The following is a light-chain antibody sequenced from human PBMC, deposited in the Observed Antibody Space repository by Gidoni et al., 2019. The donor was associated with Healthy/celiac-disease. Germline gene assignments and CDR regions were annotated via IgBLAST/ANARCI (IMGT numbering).Light chain of an antibody. Sequence: HSALTPPASVSGSPGQSITISCTGTSSDVGGYNYVSWYQQHPGKAPKLMIYEVSNRPSGVSNRFSGSKSGNTASLTISGLQAEDEADYYCSSYTSSSTVVFGGGTKLTVL. CDR2: EVS. J-gene: IGLJ2*01. V-gene: IGLV2-14*01. CDR1: SSDVGGYNY. CDR3: SSYTSSSTVV.